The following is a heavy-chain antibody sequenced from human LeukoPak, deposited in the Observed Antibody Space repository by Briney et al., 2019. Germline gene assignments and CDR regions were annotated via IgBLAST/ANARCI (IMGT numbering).Heavy chain of an antibody. CDR3: ARRGSSWAKNWFDP. J-gene: IGHJ5*02. CDR1: GGSFSGYY. Sequence: PSETLSLTCAVYGGSFSGYYWSWIRQPPGKGLEWIGEINHSGSTNYNPSLKSRVTISVDTSKNQFSLKLSSVTAADTAVYYCARRGSSWAKNWFDPWGQGTLVTVSS. V-gene: IGHV4-34*01. CDR2: INHSGST. D-gene: IGHD6-13*01.